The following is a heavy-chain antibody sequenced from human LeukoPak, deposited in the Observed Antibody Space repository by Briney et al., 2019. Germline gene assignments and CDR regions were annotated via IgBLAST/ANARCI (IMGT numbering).Heavy chain of an antibody. J-gene: IGHJ4*02. CDR3: ASRGVSGSNGY. D-gene: IGHD1-26*01. CDR1: GFTFSSYS. Sequence: GGSLRLSCAASGFTFSSYSMNWVRQAPGKGLEWVSYISSSSSTIYYADSVKGRFTISRDNSKNTLYLQMNSLRAEDTAVYYCASRGVSGSNGYWGQGTLVTVSS. CDR2: ISSSSSTI. V-gene: IGHV3-48*01.